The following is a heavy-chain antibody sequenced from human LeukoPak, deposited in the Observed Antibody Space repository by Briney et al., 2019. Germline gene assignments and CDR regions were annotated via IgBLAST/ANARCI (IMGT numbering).Heavy chain of an antibody. CDR2: ISGSGGST. CDR1: GFTFSSYW. D-gene: IGHD3-22*01. Sequence: GGSLRLSCAASGFTFSSYWMTWVRQAPGKGLEWVSVISGSGGSTYYADSVKVRFTISRDNSKNTLYLQMNSLRVKDTAVYYCAKAGPASSDYLNWFDPWGQGTLVTVSS. CDR3: AKAGPASSDYLNWFDP. J-gene: IGHJ5*02. V-gene: IGHV3-23*01.